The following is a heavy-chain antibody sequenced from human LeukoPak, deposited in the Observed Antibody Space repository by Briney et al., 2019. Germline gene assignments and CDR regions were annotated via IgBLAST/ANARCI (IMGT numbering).Heavy chain of an antibody. D-gene: IGHD5-12*01. CDR3: ARTAYSGYVDWFDP. J-gene: IGHJ5*02. CDR2: INHSGST. V-gene: IGHV4-34*01. Sequence: SETLSLTCAVYGGSFSGYYWSWIRQPPGKGLEWIGEINHSGSTNYNPSLKSRVTISVDTSKNQFSLKLSSVTAADTAVYYCARTAYSGYVDWFDPWGQGTLVTVSS. CDR1: GGSFSGYY.